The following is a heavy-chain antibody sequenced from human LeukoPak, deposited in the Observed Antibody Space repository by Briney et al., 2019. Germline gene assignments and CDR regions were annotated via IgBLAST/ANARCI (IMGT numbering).Heavy chain of an antibody. V-gene: IGHV1-69*13. CDR1: GGTFSSYA. CDR2: IIPIFGTA. J-gene: IGHJ3*02. CDR3: ARDLGYSSGHGAFDI. Sequence: SVKVSCKASGGTFSSYAISWVRQAPGQGLEWMGGIIPIFGTANYAQKFQGRVTITADESTSTAYMELSSLGSEDTAVYYCARDLGYSSGHGAFDIWGQGTMVTVSS. D-gene: IGHD6-25*01.